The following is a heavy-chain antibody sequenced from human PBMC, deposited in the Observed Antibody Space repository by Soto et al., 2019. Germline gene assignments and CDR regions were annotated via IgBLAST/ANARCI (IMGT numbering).Heavy chain of an antibody. CDR2: IYYSGST. CDR1: GGSISTSSYY. CDR3: ARDLVVPAATSRYYDYYGMDV. Sequence: PSETLCLTCTLSGGSISTSSYYWGWLRQPPGKGLEWIGSIYYSGSTYYNPSLKSRVTISVDTSKNQFSLKLSSVTAADTAVYYCARDLVVPAATSRYYDYYGMDVWGQGTMVT. D-gene: IGHD2-2*01. V-gene: IGHV4-39*02. J-gene: IGHJ6*02.